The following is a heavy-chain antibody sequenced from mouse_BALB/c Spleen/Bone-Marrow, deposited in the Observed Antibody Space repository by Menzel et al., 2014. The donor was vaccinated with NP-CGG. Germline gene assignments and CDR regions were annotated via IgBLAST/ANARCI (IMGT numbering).Heavy chain of an antibody. CDR1: GYTFTTYT. J-gene: IGHJ2*01. V-gene: IGHV1-4*01. D-gene: IGHD2-3*01. CDR2: INPSSGYT. Sequence: VQLQQSGAELARPGASVKMSCRASGYTFTTYTIHWVRQRPGQGLEWIGYINPSSGYTNYIQKFKDKATLTADKSSSTAYIQLSSLTSEDSAVYYCARRDDGYVVFDYWGQGTTLTVSS. CDR3: ARRDDGYVVFDY.